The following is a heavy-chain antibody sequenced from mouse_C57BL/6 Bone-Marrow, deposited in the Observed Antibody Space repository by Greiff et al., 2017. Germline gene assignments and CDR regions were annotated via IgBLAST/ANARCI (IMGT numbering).Heavy chain of an antibody. CDR1: GYTFTSYW. V-gene: IGHV1-64*01. D-gene: IGHD1-1*01. CDR2: IHPNSGST. Sequence: VQLQQPGAELVKPGASVKLSCKASGYTFTSYWMHWVKQRPGQGLEWIGMIHPNSGSTNYNEKFKSKATLTVDKSSSTAYMQLSSLTSEDSAVYYCARRGSTVVARWYFDVWGTGTTVTVSS. CDR3: ARRGSTVVARWYFDV. J-gene: IGHJ1*03.